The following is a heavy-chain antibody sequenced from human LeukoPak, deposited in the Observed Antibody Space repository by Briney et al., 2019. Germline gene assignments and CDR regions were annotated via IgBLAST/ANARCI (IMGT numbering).Heavy chain of an antibody. CDR3: ARDLYGSGSFLPESP. CDR1: GASVSTRNYY. CDR2: VYYSGST. D-gene: IGHD3-10*01. Sequence: SETLSLTCTVSGASVSTRNYYWTWIRQPPGKGLEWIGYVYYSGSTNYNPSLQSRVTMSVDTSKNQFSLKLTSVTAADTAVYYCARDLYGSGSFLPESPWGQGTLVTVS. V-gene: IGHV4-61*01. J-gene: IGHJ5*02.